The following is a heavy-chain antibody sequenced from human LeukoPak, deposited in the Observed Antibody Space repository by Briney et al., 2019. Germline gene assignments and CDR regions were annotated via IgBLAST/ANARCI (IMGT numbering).Heavy chain of an antibody. V-gene: IGHV1-69*13. Sequence: ASVKVSCKASGGTFSSYAISWVRQAPGQGLEWMGGIIPIFGTANYAQKFQGRVTITADESTSTAYMELSSLRSEDTAVYYCAREGYYDSSGHPFDYWGQGTLVTVSS. J-gene: IGHJ4*02. CDR1: GGTFSSYA. D-gene: IGHD3-22*01. CDR2: IIPIFGTA. CDR3: AREGYYDSSGHPFDY.